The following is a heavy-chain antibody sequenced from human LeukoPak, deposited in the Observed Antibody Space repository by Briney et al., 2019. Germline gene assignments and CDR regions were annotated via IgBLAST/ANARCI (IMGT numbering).Heavy chain of an antibody. V-gene: IGHV3-23*01. Sequence: PGGSLTLSCAASGFTFNSYAMNWVRQAPGKGLEWVPSISGSGSHTYYADSVQGRFTVSRDNSKNTVNLHLNTVRAEDTAVYYCAKERVSSGMMEGVLHMWGQGTTVSVSS. CDR1: GFTFNSYA. J-gene: IGHJ3*02. CDR3: AKERVSSGMMEGVLHM. CDR2: ISGSGSHT. D-gene: IGHD2-8*01.